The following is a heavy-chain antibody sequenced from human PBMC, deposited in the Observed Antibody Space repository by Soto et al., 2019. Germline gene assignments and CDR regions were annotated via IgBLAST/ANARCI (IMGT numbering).Heavy chain of an antibody. CDR1: GFTFSIYA. V-gene: IGHV3-23*01. J-gene: IGHJ4*02. Sequence: GGSLRLSCAASGFTFSIYAMSWARQAPGKGLEWVSTVSGGGGTTYYADSAQGRFTVSRDNSKNTLYLQMDSLRAEDTAVYYCAKGSATSRPYYFDYWGQGTLVTVSS. CDR2: VSGGGGTT. CDR3: AKGSATSRPYYFDY.